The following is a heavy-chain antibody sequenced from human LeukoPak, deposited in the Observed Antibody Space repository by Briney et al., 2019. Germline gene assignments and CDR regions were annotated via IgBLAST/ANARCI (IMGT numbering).Heavy chain of an antibody. CDR2: ISSSSSTI. D-gene: IGHD5-18*01. J-gene: IGHJ4*02. CDR1: GFTFSSYS. Sequence: PGGSLRLSCAASGFTFSSYSMNWVRQAPGKGLEWVSYISSSSSTIYYADSVKGRFTISRDNAKNSLYLQMNSLRAEDTAVYYCARDSGRSYGRNQPGYFDYWGQGTLVTGSS. V-gene: IGHV3-48*04. CDR3: ARDSGRSYGRNQPGYFDY.